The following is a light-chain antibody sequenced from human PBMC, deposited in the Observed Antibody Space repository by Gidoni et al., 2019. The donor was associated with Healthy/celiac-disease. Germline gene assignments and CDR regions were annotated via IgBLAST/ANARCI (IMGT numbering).Light chain of an antibody. V-gene: IGKV3-11*01. Sequence: IVLTQSPPTLSLSPGERATLSSRASQSVSSYLAWYQQKPGQAPRLLIYDASNRATGIPARFSGSGSGTDFTLTISSLEPEDFAVYYCQQRSNWPPSITFGQGTRLEIK. CDR1: QSVSSY. CDR2: DAS. CDR3: QQRSNWPPSIT. J-gene: IGKJ5*01.